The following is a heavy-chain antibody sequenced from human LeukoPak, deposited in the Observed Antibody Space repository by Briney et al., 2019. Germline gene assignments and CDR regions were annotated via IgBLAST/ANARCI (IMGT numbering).Heavy chain of an antibody. Sequence: SETLSLTCTVSGGSISDYYWSWIRQPPGKGLEWIGHIYYSETTKYNPSLTSRVTLSVDTSKNQFSLNLSSVAAADTAVYYCARTSYYYDTSGYNWYFALWGRGTLVTVSS. V-gene: IGHV4-59*08. CDR3: ARTSYYYDTSGYNWYFAL. D-gene: IGHD3-22*01. J-gene: IGHJ2*01. CDR2: IYYSETT. CDR1: GGSISDYY.